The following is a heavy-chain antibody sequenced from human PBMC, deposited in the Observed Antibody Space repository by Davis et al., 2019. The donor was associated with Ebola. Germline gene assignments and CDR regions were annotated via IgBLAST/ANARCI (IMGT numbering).Heavy chain of an antibody. CDR1: SDSISDHH. V-gene: IGHV4-59*11. CDR2: THYTVNT. D-gene: IGHD3-3*01. J-gene: IGHJ4*02. CDR3: ARDLGGITIFGVVPYFDY. Sequence: GSLRLSCTVSSDSISDHHWAWVRQPPGKALEFIGYTHYTVNTNYNPSLKSRATISLDTSRSQFSLKLISVTAADTAVYYCARDLGGITIFGVVPYFDYWGQGTLVTVSS.